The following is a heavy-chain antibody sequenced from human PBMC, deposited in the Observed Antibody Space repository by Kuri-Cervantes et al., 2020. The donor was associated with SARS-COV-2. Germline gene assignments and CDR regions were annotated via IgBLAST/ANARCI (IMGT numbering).Heavy chain of an antibody. CDR1: GFTFSNYA. CDR2: ISATGSST. D-gene: IGHD4-17*01. J-gene: IGHJ4*02. V-gene: IGHV3-23*01. Sequence: GESLKISCEASGFTFSNYAMSWVRQAPGKGLEWVSLISATGSSTYYADSVKGRFTISRDNSKNTLYLQMNSLRAEDTAVYYCAKIPDYGDYVFYFDYWGQGTLVTVSS. CDR3: AKIPDYGDYVFYFDY.